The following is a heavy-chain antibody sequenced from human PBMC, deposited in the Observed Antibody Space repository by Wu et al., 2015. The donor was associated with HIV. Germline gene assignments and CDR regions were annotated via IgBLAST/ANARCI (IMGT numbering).Heavy chain of an antibody. Sequence: QVQLVQSGAEVKKPGASVKVSCKASGYTFTSYYMHWVRQAPGQGLEWMGRINPSGGSTSYAQKFQGRVTMTRDTSTSTVYMELSSLRSEDTAVYYCARDPRNYAFEYWGQGTLVTVSS. CDR2: INPSGGST. V-gene: IGHV1-46*03. J-gene: IGHJ4*02. CDR1: GYTFTSYY. D-gene: IGHD4-11*01. CDR3: ARDPRNYAFEY.